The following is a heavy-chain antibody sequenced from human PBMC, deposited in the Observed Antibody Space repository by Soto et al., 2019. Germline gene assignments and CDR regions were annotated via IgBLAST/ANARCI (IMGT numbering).Heavy chain of an antibody. D-gene: IGHD2-2*02. Sequence: SETLSLTCTVSGASISSCGYYWGWIRQNPGKVLEWIGYIYYSGRTNYNPSLKSRVTISVDTSKNQFSLNLSSVTAADTAVYYCARGYCSSTICYIWDNWFDPWGQGTLVTVSS. J-gene: IGHJ5*02. CDR1: GASISSCGYY. V-gene: IGHV4-61*08. CDR3: ARGYCSSTICYIWDNWFDP. CDR2: IYYSGRT.